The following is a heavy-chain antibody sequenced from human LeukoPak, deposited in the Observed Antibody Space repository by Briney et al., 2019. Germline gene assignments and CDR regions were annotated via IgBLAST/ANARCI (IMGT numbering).Heavy chain of an antibody. CDR3: AKDVRISSSWFFDY. CDR1: GFTFSSYS. D-gene: IGHD6-13*01. V-gene: IGHV3-21*05. J-gene: IGHJ4*02. CDR2: ISSSSSYI. Sequence: GGSLRLSCAASGFTFSSYSMNWVRQAPGKGLEWVSYISSSSSYIYYADSVKGRFTISRDNAKNSLYLQMNSLRAEDTAVYYCAKDVRISSSWFFDYWGQGTLVTVSS.